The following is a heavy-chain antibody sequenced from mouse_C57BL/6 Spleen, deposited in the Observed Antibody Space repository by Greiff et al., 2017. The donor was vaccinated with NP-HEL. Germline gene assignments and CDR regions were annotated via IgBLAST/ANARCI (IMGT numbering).Heavy chain of an antibody. V-gene: IGHV1-55*01. Sequence: QVQLQQPGAELVKPGASVKMSCKASGYTFTSYCITWVKQRPGQGLEWIGDIYPGSGSTNYNEKFKSKATLTVDTSSSTAYMQLSSLTSEDSAVYYCARWDYYGSSYDAMDYWGQGTSVTVSS. CDR2: IYPGSGST. D-gene: IGHD1-1*01. J-gene: IGHJ4*01. CDR1: GYTFTSYC. CDR3: ARWDYYGSSYDAMDY.